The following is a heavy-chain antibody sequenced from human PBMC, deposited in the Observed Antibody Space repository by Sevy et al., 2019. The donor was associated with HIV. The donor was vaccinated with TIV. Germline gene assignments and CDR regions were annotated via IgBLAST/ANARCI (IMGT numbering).Heavy chain of an antibody. J-gene: IGHJ6*02. Sequence: GGSLRLSCAASGLTFSSHAMHWVRQAPGKGLEWVSYISSSSSTIYYADSVKGRFTISRDNAKNSLYLQMNSLRDEDTAVYYCARDKGTYYDFWSGYPFYYYYGMDVWGQGTTVTVSS. CDR1: GLTFSSHA. CDR2: ISSSSSTI. V-gene: IGHV3-48*02. D-gene: IGHD3-3*01. CDR3: ARDKGTYYDFWSGYPFYYYYGMDV.